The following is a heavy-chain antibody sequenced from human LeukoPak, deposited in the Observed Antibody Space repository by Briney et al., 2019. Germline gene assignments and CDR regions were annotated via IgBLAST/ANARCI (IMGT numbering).Heavy chain of an antibody. D-gene: IGHD3-10*01. J-gene: IGHJ4*02. CDR3: AKDYYGSGSGIYKKQRPYFFDY. V-gene: IGHV3-53*01. CDR1: GFTVSSNS. CDR2: IYSDNT. Sequence: SGGSLRLSCTVSGFTVSSNSMSWVRQAPGKGLEWVSFIYSDNTHYSDSVKGRFTISRDNSKNTLYLQMNSLRAEDTAVYYCAKDYYGSGSGIYKKQRPYFFDYWGQGTLVTVSS.